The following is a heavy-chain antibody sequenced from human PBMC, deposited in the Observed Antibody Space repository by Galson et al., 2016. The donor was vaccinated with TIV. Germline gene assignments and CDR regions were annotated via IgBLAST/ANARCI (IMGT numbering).Heavy chain of an antibody. Sequence: SVKVSCKASGYIFTNYPMHWVRLAPGQSLEWMGWINRGNGNTKYSQRFQGRVTSTSDTSASTAYMELSSLRSEDSAVYYCARPPYCGGDCYKYDSWGQGTLVTVSS. D-gene: IGHD2-21*01. CDR2: INRGNGNT. CDR3: ARPPYCGGDCYKYDS. J-gene: IGHJ4*02. V-gene: IGHV1-3*01. CDR1: GYIFTNYP.